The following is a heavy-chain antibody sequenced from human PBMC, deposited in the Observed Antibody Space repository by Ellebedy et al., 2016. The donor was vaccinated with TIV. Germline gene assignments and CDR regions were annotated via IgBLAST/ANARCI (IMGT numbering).Heavy chain of an antibody. CDR1: GFTFSSYG. CDR2: ISYDGTNE. V-gene: IGHV3-30*03. CDR3: ATEHHPYSSGWGSFDY. D-gene: IGHD6-19*01. Sequence: GESLKISCAASGFTFSSYGMHWVRQAPGKGLEWVAAISYDGTNEFYPDSVKDRFTISRDNSKNTLYLQMNSMRAEDTAVYYCATEHHPYSSGWGSFDYWGQGTLVTVSS. J-gene: IGHJ4*02.